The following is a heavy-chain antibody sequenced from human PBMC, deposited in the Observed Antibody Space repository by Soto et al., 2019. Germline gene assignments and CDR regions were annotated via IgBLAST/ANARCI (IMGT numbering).Heavy chain of an antibody. CDR3: ARGDYYDSSGPFSDAFDI. J-gene: IGHJ3*02. CDR2: IKPDGSEK. V-gene: IGHV3-7*04. Sequence: GGSLRLSCAASGFTFSSHWMSWVRQAPGKGLEWVANIKPDGSEKWYVDSVKGRFTISRDNAKNSLYLQMNSLRAEDTAVYYCARGDYYDSSGPFSDAFDIWSQGTMVTVSS. CDR1: GFTFSSHW. D-gene: IGHD3-22*01.